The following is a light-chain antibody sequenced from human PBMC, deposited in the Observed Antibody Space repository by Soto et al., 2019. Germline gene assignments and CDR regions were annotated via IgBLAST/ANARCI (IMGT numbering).Light chain of an antibody. J-gene: IGKJ4*01. CDR2: DAS. CDR1: QSVGSY. V-gene: IGKV3-11*01. Sequence: EIVLTQSPATLSLSPGERATLSCRASQSVGSYLAWYQQKRGQAPRLLIYDASNRATGIPARFSGSGSGTDFSLTISRLEPEDFAVYYCQQRSTWPLTFGGGTKVEIK. CDR3: QQRSTWPLT.